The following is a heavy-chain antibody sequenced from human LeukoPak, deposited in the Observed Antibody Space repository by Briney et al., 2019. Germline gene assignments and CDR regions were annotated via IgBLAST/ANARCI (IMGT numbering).Heavy chain of an antibody. CDR3: ARHSSGYYHYDY. CDR1: GFTFSSYW. Sequence: PGGSLRLSCAASGFTFSSYWMHWVRQAPGKGLVWVSRINSDGRSTSYADSVKGRFTISRDNSKNTLHLQMNSLRAEDTVVYYCARHSSGYYHYDYWGPGTPVTVAS. J-gene: IGHJ4*02. CDR2: INSDGRST. D-gene: IGHD3-22*01. V-gene: IGHV3-74*01.